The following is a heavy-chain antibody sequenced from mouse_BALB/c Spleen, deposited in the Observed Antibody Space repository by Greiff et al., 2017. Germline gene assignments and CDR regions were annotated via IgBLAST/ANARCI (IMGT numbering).Heavy chain of an antibody. CDR3: ARWDYDGVDY. V-gene: IGHV5-17*02. CDR1: GFTFSSFG. CDR2: ISSGSSTI. Sequence: EVQRVESGGGLVQPGGSRKLSCAASGFTFSSFGMHWVRQAPEKGLEWVAYISSGSSTIYYADTVKGRFTISRDNPKNTLFLQMTSLRSEDTAMYYCARWDYDGVDYWGQGTTLTVSS. J-gene: IGHJ2*01. D-gene: IGHD2-4*01.